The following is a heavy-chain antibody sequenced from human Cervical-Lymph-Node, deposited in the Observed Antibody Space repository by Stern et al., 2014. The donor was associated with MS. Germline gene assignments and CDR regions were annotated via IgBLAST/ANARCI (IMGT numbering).Heavy chain of an antibody. CDR1: GFTFKNAW. Sequence: EVQLVESGGGSVKPGGSLRLSCAASGFTFKNAWMTWVRQAPGKGLEWVGRIKSQTDGGTTDYAAPVKGRFTISRDDLKNTLYLQMSSLKIEDTAVYYCATVGPWGQGTLVTVSS. CDR3: ATVGP. J-gene: IGHJ5*02. CDR2: IKSQTDGGTT. V-gene: IGHV3-15*01.